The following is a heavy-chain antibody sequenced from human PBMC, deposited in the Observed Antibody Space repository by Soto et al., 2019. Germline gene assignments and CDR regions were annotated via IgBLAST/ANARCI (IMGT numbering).Heavy chain of an antibody. CDR1: GFTFSSYW. Sequence: PGGSLRLSCAASGFTFSSYWMHWVRQAPGKGLVWVSRINSDGSSTSYADSVKGRFTISRDNAKNTLYLQMNSLRAEDTAVYYCARLNVGYEFYYGMDVWGQGTTVTVSS. CDR2: INSDGSST. V-gene: IGHV3-74*01. D-gene: IGHD5-12*01. CDR3: ARLNVGYEFYYGMDV. J-gene: IGHJ6*02.